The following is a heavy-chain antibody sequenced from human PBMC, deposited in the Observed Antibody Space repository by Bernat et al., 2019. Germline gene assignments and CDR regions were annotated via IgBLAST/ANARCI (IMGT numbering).Heavy chain of an antibody. CDR1: GGSFSGYY. V-gene: IGHV4-34*01. CDR3: ARGRFLGYCRSTSCQPLYYFDY. Sequence: QVQLQQWGAGLLKPSETLSLTCAVYGGSFSGYYWSWIRQPPGKGLEWIGEINHSGSTNYNPSLKSRVTISVDTSKNQFSLKLSSVTAADTAVYYCARGRFLGYCRSTSCQPLYYFDYWGQGTLVTVSS. J-gene: IGHJ4*02. D-gene: IGHD2-2*01. CDR2: INHSGST.